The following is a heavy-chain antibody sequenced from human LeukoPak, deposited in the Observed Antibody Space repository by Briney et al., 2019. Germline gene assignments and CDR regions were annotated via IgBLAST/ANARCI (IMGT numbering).Heavy chain of an antibody. CDR2: INHSGST. CDR1: GGSFRGYY. J-gene: IGHJ4*02. CDR3: ARVVSGYSYGLDY. V-gene: IGHV4-34*01. Sequence: KPSETLSLTCAVYGGSFRGYYWSGIRQPPGKGLEWIGEINHSGSTNYNPSLKSRVTISVDTSKNQFSLKLSSVTAADTAVYYCARVVSGYSYGLDYWGQGTLVTVSS. D-gene: IGHD5-18*01.